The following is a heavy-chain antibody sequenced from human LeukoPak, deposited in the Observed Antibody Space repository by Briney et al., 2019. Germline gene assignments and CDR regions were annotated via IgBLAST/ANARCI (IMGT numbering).Heavy chain of an antibody. J-gene: IGHJ5*02. CDR2: INQDESRK. V-gene: IGHV3-7*01. Sequence: GGSLRLSCAASGFTFSTYAMSWVRQAPGKGLEWVASINQDESRKHYADSVKGRFTISRDNSKNTLYLQMGSLRAEDMAVYYCARDREDMTFDPWGQGTLVTVSS. CDR1: GFTFSTYA. CDR3: ARDREDMTFDP.